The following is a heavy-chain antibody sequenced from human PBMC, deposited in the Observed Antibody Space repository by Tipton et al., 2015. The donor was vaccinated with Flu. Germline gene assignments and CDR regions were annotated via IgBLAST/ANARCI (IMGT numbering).Heavy chain of an antibody. CDR2: INHSGSP. D-gene: IGHD5-12*01. J-gene: IGHJ4*02. Sequence: TLSLTCAVYGGSFSGYYWSWIRQPPGKGLEWIGEINHSGSPKYNPSLKSRVTISVDTSKNQFSLKVTSLTAADTAVYYCARGSGYANVYVDYWGRGTLVTVSS. V-gene: IGHV4-34*01. CDR3: ARGSGYANVYVDY. CDR1: GGSFSGYY.